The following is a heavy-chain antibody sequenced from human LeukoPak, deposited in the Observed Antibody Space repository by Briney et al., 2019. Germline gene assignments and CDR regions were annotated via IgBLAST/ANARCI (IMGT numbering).Heavy chain of an antibody. CDR2: IGGSGGNT. CDR1: GFTFSSYA. Sequence: GGSLRLSCAASGFTFSSYAMNWVRQAPGKGLEWVSSIGGSGGNTYYADSVKGRFTISRDNFKNTLYLQMNSLRAEDTAVYYCAEALGPGSNYFDYWGQGTLVTVSS. J-gene: IGHJ4*02. CDR3: AEALGPGSNYFDY. V-gene: IGHV3-23*01. D-gene: IGHD3-16*01.